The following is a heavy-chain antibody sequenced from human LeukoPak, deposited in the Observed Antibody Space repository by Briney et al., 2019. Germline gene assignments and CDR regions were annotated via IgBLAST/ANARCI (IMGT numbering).Heavy chain of an antibody. V-gene: IGHV1-18*01. CDR2: ISAYNGNT. D-gene: IGHD3-22*01. CDR3: ARDLEPNYYDSSGADY. J-gene: IGHJ4*02. Sequence: ASVKVSCTASGYTFTSYGISWVRQAPGQGLEWMGWISAYNGNTNYAQKLQGRVTMTTGTSTSTAYMELRSLRSDGTAVYYCARDLEPNYYDSSGADYWGQGTLVTVSS. CDR1: GYTFTSYG.